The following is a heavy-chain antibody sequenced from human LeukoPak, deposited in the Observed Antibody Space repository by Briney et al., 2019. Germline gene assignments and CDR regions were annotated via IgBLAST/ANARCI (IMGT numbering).Heavy chain of an antibody. Sequence: GSLRLSCAASGFTFNIYAMSWVRLAPGKGLQWVASMCGSAGCTYYADSVKGRFTISRDNSKNTLYLQMNSLRAEDTAIYYCARDRPNYHESNGHYYNRDGDHWGQGTLVTVSS. D-gene: IGHD3-22*01. CDR3: ARDRPNYHESNGHYYNRDGDH. CDR2: MCGSAGCT. V-gene: IGHV3-23*01. CDR1: GFTFNIYA. J-gene: IGHJ5*02.